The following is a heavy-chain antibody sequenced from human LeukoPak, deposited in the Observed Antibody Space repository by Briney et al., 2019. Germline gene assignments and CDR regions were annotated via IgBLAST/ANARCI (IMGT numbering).Heavy chain of an antibody. CDR2: IRYDGSNK. J-gene: IGHJ4*02. V-gene: IGHV3-30*02. CDR3: AKDLGIVATGGY. D-gene: IGHD5-12*01. CDR1: GFTFSSYG. Sequence: PGGSLRLSCAASGFTFSSYGMHWVRQAPGKGLEWVAFIRYDGSNKYYADSVKGRFTISRDNSKNTLYLQMNSLRAEDTAVYYCAKDLGIVATGGYWGQGTLVTVSS.